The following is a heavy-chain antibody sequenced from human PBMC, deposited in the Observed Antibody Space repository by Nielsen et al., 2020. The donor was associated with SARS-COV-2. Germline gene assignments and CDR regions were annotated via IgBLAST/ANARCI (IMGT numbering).Heavy chain of an antibody. CDR1: GFTFSSYS. Sequence: GESLKISCAASGFTFSSYSMNWVRQAPGKGLEWVSYISSSGSTIYYADSVKGRFTISRDNAKNSLYLQMNSLRAEDTAVYYCASKPLPPTYYDFWSGYWPYYYYGMDVWGQGTTVTVSS. J-gene: IGHJ6*02. D-gene: IGHD3-3*01. V-gene: IGHV3-48*04. CDR3: ASKPLPPTYYDFWSGYWPYYYYGMDV. CDR2: ISSSGSTI.